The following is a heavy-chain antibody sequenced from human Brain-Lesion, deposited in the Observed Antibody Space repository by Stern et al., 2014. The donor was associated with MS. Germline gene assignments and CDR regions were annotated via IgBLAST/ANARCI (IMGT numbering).Heavy chain of an antibody. CDR3: ARAHVDTWDWFDP. Sequence: EVQLVESGGDLVQPGGSLRLSCTASGFTFSTYWMHWVRQAPGKGLVWVSRINGDGSRTSYADSVKGRFTLSRDNAKNTLYVQMNSLRVEDTAVYYCARAHVDTWDWFDPWGQGTLVTVSS. CDR2: INGDGSRT. CDR1: GFTFSTYW. J-gene: IGHJ5*02. D-gene: IGHD5-18*01. V-gene: IGHV3-74*01.